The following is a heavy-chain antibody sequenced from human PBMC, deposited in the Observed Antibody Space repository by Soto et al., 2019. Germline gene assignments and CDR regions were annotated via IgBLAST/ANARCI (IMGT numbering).Heavy chain of an antibody. CDR1: GESLIGGSY. D-gene: IGHD2-2*01. Sequence: QVQLQQWGAGLLKPSETLSLTCAVYGESLIGGSYWSWIRQPPGRGLEWVGEINHRGTTTYIPSLKSRVTISVDTSKTQFSLPLKSVTAADTAVYYCARIEGGRIAVLPAATHRRTNWFAPWGQGTLVTVSS. CDR2: INHRGTT. CDR3: ARIEGGRIAVLPAATHRRTNWFAP. V-gene: IGHV4-34*01. J-gene: IGHJ5*02.